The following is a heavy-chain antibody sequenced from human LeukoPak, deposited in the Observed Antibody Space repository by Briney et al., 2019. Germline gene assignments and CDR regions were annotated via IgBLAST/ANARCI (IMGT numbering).Heavy chain of an antibody. V-gene: IGHV3-9*01. D-gene: IGHD6-13*01. CDR2: ISWNSAGT. CDR1: GLTFDDYA. Sequence: GGSLRLSCAASGLTFDDYAMHWVRQVPGKGLEWVSGISWNSAGTGYADSVKGRFTISRDNTKNYLYLQMDSLSEEDTALYYCSKYSRYRRTWYMPGAFDSWGQGTLVTVSS. J-gene: IGHJ4*02. CDR3: SKYSRYRRTWYMPGAFDS.